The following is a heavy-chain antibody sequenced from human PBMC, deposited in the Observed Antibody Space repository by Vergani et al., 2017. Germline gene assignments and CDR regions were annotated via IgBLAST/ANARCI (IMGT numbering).Heavy chain of an antibody. Sequence: QVQLQESGPGLVKPSETLSLTCPVSGGSISSGYYWGWIRQPPGKGLEWIGSIYHSGSTYYNPSLKSRVTISVDTSKNQFSLKLSSVTAADTAVYYCARYIVVVVAASYFDYWGQGTLVTVSS. J-gene: IGHJ4*02. CDR1: GGSISSGYY. V-gene: IGHV4-38-2*01. CDR2: IYHSGST. CDR3: ARYIVVVVAASYFDY. D-gene: IGHD2-15*01.